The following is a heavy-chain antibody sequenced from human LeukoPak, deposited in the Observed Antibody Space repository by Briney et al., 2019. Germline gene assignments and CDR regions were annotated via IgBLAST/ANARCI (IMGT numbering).Heavy chain of an antibody. J-gene: IGHJ1*01. V-gene: IGHV3-30*04. CDR3: ATWGDTTAEYFQR. CDR1: GFSFSNYA. D-gene: IGHD2-21*02. CDR2: ISYDGSNK. Sequence: GGSLRLSCAASGFSFSNYAMHWVRQAPGKGLEWVAVISYDGSNKYYADSVKGRFTISRDNAQNSMYLQMNSLRVEDTAVYYCATWGDTTAEYFQRWGQGTLVTVSS.